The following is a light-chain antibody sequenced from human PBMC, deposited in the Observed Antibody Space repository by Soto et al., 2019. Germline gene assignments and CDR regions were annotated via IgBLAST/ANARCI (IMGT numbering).Light chain of an antibody. CDR3: QQYKSFSLT. Sequence: DIQMTQSPSTLSASVGDRVTITCRASQSINSWLAWYQQEPGKAPKLLIYKTSNLESGVPSRFSGSGSGTEFSLTISSLQPDDFATYYCQQYKSFSLTFGGGTKVDIK. V-gene: IGKV1-5*03. J-gene: IGKJ4*01. CDR2: KTS. CDR1: QSINSW.